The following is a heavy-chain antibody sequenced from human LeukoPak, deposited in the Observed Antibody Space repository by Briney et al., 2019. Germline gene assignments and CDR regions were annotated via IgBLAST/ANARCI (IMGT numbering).Heavy chain of an antibody. J-gene: IGHJ4*02. CDR1: GYTFTSYG. Sequence: GASVKVSCKASGYTFTSYGISWVRQAPGQGLEWMGWISAYNGNTNYAQKLQGRVTMTTDTSTSTAYMELRSLRSDDTAVDYRARRYSSGWYEGHLDSWGQGPLVTVSS. D-gene: IGHD6-19*01. CDR2: ISAYNGNT. V-gene: IGHV1-18*01. CDR3: ARRYSSGWYEGHLDS.